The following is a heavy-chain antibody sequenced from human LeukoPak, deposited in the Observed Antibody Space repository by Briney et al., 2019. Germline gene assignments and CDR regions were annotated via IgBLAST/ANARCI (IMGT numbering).Heavy chain of an antibody. CDR2: INQDGTER. CDR1: GFSFTTYW. J-gene: IGHJ4*02. D-gene: IGHD1-1*01. CDR3: ARDTTYKLDS. Sequence: GGSLRLSCAASGFSFTTYWMSWVRQAQGKGLEWVASINQDGTERYYVESVKGRFTISRDNAKNSLYLQMNSLRAEDTAIYYCARDTTYKLDSWGQGTLVTVSS. V-gene: IGHV3-7*01.